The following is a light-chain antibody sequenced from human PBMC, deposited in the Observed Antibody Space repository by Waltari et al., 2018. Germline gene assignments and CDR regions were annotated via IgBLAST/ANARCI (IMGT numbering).Light chain of an antibody. CDR3: QQHTDWPLT. Sequence: EIVLTQSPATLSLSPGERATLSCRASQSVGSNLAWYQQNPGLTPRLVIYGASNRATGIPDRFSASGSGTDFTLTISSLEPDDFAVYYCQQHTDWPLTFGGGTKVEI. CDR1: QSVGSN. V-gene: IGKV3-11*01. CDR2: GAS. J-gene: IGKJ4*01.